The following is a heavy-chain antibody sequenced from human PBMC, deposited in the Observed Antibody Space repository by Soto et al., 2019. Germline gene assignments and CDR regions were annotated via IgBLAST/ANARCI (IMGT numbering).Heavy chain of an antibody. J-gene: IGHJ6*02. V-gene: IGHV1-3*01. CDR2: INAGNGNT. CDR1: GYTFTSYA. D-gene: IGHD2-2*01. Sequence: ASVKVSCKASGYTFTSYAMHWVRQAPGQRREWMGWINAGNGNTKYSQKFQGRVTITRDTSASTAYMELSSLRSEDTAVYYCARDQVGYCSSTSCYRYYYGMDVWGQGTTVTVSS. CDR3: ARDQVGYCSSTSCYRYYYGMDV.